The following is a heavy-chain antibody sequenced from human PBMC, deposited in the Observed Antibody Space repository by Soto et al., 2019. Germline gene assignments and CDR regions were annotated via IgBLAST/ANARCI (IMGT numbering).Heavy chain of an antibody. J-gene: IGHJ6*02. Sequence: QVQLVQSGAEVKKPGASVKVSCKASGYTFTSYGISWVRQAPGQGLEWMGWISAYNGNTNYAQKLQGRVTMTTDTAARTAYMELRSLRSDDAAVYYCARYVGYCSSSSCTSALYYYYGMDVWGQGTTVTVSS. D-gene: IGHD2-2*01. CDR3: ARYVGYCSSSSCTSALYYYYGMDV. CDR1: GYTFTSYG. V-gene: IGHV1-18*01. CDR2: ISAYNGNT.